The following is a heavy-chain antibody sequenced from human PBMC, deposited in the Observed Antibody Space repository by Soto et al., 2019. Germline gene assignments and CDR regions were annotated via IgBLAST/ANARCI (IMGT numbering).Heavy chain of an antibody. CDR1: GITFINAW. V-gene: IGHV3-15*01. J-gene: IGHJ4*02. D-gene: IGHD3-3*01. CDR2: IKSKANGETT. Sequence: ETQLVESGGGLVKPGESLRLSCAVSGITFINAWMSWVRQAPGKGLEWVARIKSKANGETTDYAAPVKGRFSISRDDSKTMLYLQMNNLNAEDTAVYYCITDPCEYENFWGQGTLVTVSS. CDR3: ITDPCEYENF.